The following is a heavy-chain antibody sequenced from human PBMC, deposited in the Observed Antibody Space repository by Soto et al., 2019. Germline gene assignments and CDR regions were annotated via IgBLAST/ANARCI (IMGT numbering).Heavy chain of an antibody. D-gene: IGHD6-13*01. CDR2: IYSGGST. CDR3: ARDTSSSWYYYYYGMDV. J-gene: IGHJ6*02. Sequence: GGSLRLSCAASGFTVSSNYMSWVRQAPGKGLEWVSVIYSGGSTYYADSVKGRFTISRDSSKNTLYLQMNSLRAEDTAVYYCARDTSSSWYYYYYGMDVWGQGTTVTVSS. V-gene: IGHV3-53*01. CDR1: GFTVSSNY.